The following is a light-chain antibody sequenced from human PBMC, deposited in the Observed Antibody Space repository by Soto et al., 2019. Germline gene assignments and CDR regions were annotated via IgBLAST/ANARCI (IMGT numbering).Light chain of an antibody. CDR2: EVS. Sequence: QSVLTQPPSVSGSPGQSVAISCTGTSSDVGSYNRVVWYQQPPGTAPKLMIYEVSNRPSGVPDRFSGSKSGNTASLTISGLQAEDEADYCSSFTSSSTYVFGTGTQLTVL. CDR3: SSFTSSSTYV. CDR1: SSDVGSYNR. J-gene: IGLJ1*01. V-gene: IGLV2-18*02.